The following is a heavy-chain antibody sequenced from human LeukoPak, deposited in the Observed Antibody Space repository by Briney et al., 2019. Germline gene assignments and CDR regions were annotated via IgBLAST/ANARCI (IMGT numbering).Heavy chain of an antibody. CDR2: INPNSGGT. J-gene: IGHJ4*02. D-gene: IGHD4-23*01. V-gene: IGHV1-2*02. CDR1: GYTFTGYY. CDR3: ARRRTSVAGGGSDY. Sequence: ASVKVSCKASGYTFTGYYMHWVRQAPGQGLEWMGWINPNSGGTNYAQKFQGRVTMTRDTSISTAYMELSRLRSDDTAVYYCARRRTSVAGGGSDYWGQGTLVTVSS.